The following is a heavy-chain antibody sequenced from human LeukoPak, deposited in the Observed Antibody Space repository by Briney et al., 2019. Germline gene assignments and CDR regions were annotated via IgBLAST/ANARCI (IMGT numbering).Heavy chain of an antibody. CDR3: ARHHDGGPKLRLDF. Sequence: PSETLSLTCRVSGASVSNYYWSWIRQSPGKGLEWIGFFHYSGSTNYNPSLNSQVTTSIDTSMNQLSLTLVSVTAADTAVYFCARHHDGGPKLRLDFWGLGVLVTVSS. CDR2: FHYSGST. CDR1: GASVSNYY. J-gene: IGHJ4*02. D-gene: IGHD2-15*01. V-gene: IGHV4-59*08.